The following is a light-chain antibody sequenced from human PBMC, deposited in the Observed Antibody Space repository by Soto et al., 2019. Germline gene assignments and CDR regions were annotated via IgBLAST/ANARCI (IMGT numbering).Light chain of an antibody. Sequence: EIVLTQSPDTLSLSPGERANLSCRASQSVSNNRLAWYQQRPGQAPSLLIYGAFSRATGVPDRFSGSGSGTDFTLTISRLEPEDFAVYSCQHYGTSRVTFGPGTKVDVK. CDR3: QHYGTSRVT. V-gene: IGKV3-20*01. CDR2: GAF. J-gene: IGKJ3*01. CDR1: QSVSNNR.